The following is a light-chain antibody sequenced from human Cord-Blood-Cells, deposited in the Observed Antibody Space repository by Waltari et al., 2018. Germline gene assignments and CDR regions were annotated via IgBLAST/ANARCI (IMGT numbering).Light chain of an antibody. CDR3: QQYYSTPQT. CDR2: WAS. Sequence: DIVMTQSPDSLAVSLGERATINCKSSQSVLYSSNNKNYLAWYQQKPGQPPKLLIYWASTRGSGVPDRFSGSESGTDFTLTISSLQAEDVAVYYCQQYYSTPQTFGQGTKVEIK. J-gene: IGKJ1*01. CDR1: QSVLYSSNNKNY. V-gene: IGKV4-1*01.